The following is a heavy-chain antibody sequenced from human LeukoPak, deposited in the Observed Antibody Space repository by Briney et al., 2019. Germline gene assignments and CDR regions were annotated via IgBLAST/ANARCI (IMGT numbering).Heavy chain of an antibody. V-gene: IGHV1-18*04. Sequence: ASVKASCKASGYTFTSYGISWARQAPGQGLEWMGWISAYNGNTSYAQKLQGRVTMTTDTSTSTAYMELRSLRSDDTAVYYCARGTKGIVVVVAGDAFDIWGQGTMVTVSS. CDR2: ISAYNGNT. J-gene: IGHJ3*02. CDR3: ARGTKGIVVVVAGDAFDI. D-gene: IGHD2-15*01. CDR1: GYTFTSYG.